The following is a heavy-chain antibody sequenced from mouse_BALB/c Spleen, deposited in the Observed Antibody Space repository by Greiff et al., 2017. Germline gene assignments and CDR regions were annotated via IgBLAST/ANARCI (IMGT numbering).Heavy chain of an antibody. V-gene: IGHV3-2*02. CDR1: GYSITSDYA. Sequence: EVKLMESGPGLVKPSQSLSLTCTVTGYSITSDYAWNWIRQFPGNKLEWMGYISYSGSTSYNPSLKSRISITRDTSKNQFFLQLNSVTTEDTATYYCARWLLLGGYFDVWGAGTTVTVSS. CDR2: ISYSGST. D-gene: IGHD2-3*01. J-gene: IGHJ1*01. CDR3: ARWLLLGGYFDV.